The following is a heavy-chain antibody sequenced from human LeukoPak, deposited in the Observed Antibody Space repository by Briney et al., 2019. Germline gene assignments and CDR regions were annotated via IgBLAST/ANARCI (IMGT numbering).Heavy chain of an antibody. V-gene: IGHV4-39*01. D-gene: IGHD3-22*01. CDR1: GDSISSASFY. CDR3: ARGGAGYSDSSGYYKSPPHFDY. Sequence: SETLSLTCTVFGDSISSASFYWGWIRQPPGKGLEWIGSIYYTGSTYYDPFHKSRVAISVDPSQNQFSLRLTSATVADTAVYYCARGGAGYSDSSGYYKSPPHFDYWGQGTLVPVSS. CDR2: IYYTGST. J-gene: IGHJ4*02.